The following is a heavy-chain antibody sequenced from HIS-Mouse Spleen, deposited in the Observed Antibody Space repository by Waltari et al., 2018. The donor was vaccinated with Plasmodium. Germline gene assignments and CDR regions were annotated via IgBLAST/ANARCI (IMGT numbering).Heavy chain of an antibody. CDR2: INHSGST. J-gene: IGHJ3*02. CDR1: GGSFSGSY. Sequence: QVQLQQWGAGLLKPSETLSLTCAVYGGSFSGSYWCWIRQPPGKGLEWIGEINHSGSTNYNPSLKSRVTISVDTSKNQFSLKLSSVTAADTAVYYCARAPIRDAFDIWGQGTMVTVSS. CDR3: ARAPIRDAFDI. V-gene: IGHV4-34*01. D-gene: IGHD3-9*01.